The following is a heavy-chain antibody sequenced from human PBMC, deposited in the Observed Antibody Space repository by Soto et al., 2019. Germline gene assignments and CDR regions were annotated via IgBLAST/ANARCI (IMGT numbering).Heavy chain of an antibody. Sequence: QVQLVESGGGVVQPGRSLRLSCAASGFTFSSYGMHWVRQAPGKGLEWVAVIWYDGSNKYYTDSVKGRFTISRDNSKNTLYLKMNSLRAEDTAVYYCASHSSQGYCSGGSCYFAYGMDVWGQGTTVTVSS. CDR1: GFTFSSYG. D-gene: IGHD2-15*01. CDR2: IWYDGSNK. CDR3: ASHSSQGYCSGGSCYFAYGMDV. J-gene: IGHJ6*02. V-gene: IGHV3-33*01.